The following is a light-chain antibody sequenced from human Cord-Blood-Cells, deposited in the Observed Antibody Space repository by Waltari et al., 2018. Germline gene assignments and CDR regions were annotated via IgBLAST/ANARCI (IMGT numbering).Light chain of an antibody. V-gene: IGLV2-14*01. CDR2: DVS. CDR1: SSAGVGYNY. J-gene: IGLJ3*02. CDR3: SSYTSSSTLV. Sequence: QSALTQPASVSGSPGQSITTSCSGTSSAGVGYNYVSWYHQHPGKAPKLMIYDVSNRPSGVSNRFSGSKSGNTASLTISGLQAEDEADYYCSSYTSSSTLVFGGGTKLTVL.